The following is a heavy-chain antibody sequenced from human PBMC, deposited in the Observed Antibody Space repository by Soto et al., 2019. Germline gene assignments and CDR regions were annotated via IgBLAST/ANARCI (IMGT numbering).Heavy chain of an antibody. CDR3: ARCGGDCPYYYYQYMDV. CDR1: GYTFTSYG. CDR2: ISAYNGNT. V-gene: IGHV1-18*01. D-gene: IGHD2-21*01. J-gene: IGHJ6*03. Sequence: QVQLVQSGAEVKKPGASVKVSCKASGYTFTSYGISWVRHAPGQGLEWMGWISAYNGNTNYAQKRQGLVTMTTDTSTSTAYLELRSLRSDATAVYYCARCGGDCPYYYYQYMDVWGKWTTVTVSS.